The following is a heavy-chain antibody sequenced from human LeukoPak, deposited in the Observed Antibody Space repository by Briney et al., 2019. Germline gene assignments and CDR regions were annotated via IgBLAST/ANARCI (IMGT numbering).Heavy chain of an antibody. Sequence: GGSLRLSCAASGFTLSSYAMSWVRQAPGKGLEWVSAISGSGGSTYYADSVKGRFTISRDNSKNTLYLQMNSLRAEDTAVYYCAKDSFPNHWLVQGGYLDYWGQGTLVTVSS. D-gene: IGHD6-19*01. CDR2: ISGSGGST. CDR3: AKDSFPNHWLVQGGYLDY. V-gene: IGHV3-23*01. J-gene: IGHJ4*02. CDR1: GFTLSSYA.